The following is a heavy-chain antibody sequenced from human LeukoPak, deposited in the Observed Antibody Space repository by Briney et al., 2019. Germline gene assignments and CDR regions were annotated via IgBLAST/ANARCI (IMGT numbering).Heavy chain of an antibody. CDR3: ARGAPRYDFWSGYYTEVDY. Sequence: ASVKVSCKASGGTFSGYVISWVRQAPGQGLEWMGRIIPIFDTTNYAQKFQGRVTMTRDTSISTAYMELSRLRSDDTAVYYCARGAPRYDFWSGYYTEVDYWGQGTLVTVSS. V-gene: IGHV1-69*05. CDR2: IIPIFDTT. J-gene: IGHJ4*02. D-gene: IGHD3-3*01. CDR1: GGTFSGYV.